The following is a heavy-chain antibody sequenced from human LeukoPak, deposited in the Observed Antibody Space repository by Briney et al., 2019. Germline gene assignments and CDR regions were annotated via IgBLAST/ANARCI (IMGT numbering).Heavy chain of an antibody. CDR3: ARGSVDTAMVSEYYFDY. CDR2: IIPIFGTA. D-gene: IGHD5-18*01. CDR1: GGTFSSYA. Sequence: ASVKVSCKASGGTFSSYAISWVRQAPGQGLEWMGGIIPIFGTANYAQKFQGRVTITADESTSTAYMELSSLRSEDTAVYYCARGSVDTAMVSEYYFDYWGQGTLVTVSS. V-gene: IGHV1-69*01. J-gene: IGHJ4*02.